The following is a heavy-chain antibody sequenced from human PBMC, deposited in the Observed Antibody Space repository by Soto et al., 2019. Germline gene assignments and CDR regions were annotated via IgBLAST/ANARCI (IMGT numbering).Heavy chain of an antibody. CDR2: IGGAGSNI. D-gene: IGHD2-21*01. CDR1: GFTFSEYA. Sequence: PGGSLRLSCAASGFTFSEYAMTWVRQAPGKGLGWVSVIGGAGSNIYYADSVEGRFTVSRDDSKNTLYLRMDSLRVEDTAVYYCAKDCVSLNGVYDAFDIWGQGTMVTVSS. V-gene: IGHV3-23*01. CDR3: AKDCVSLNGVYDAFDI. J-gene: IGHJ3*02.